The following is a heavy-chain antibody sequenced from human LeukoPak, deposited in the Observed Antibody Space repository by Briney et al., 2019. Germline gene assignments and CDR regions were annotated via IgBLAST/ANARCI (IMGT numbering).Heavy chain of an antibody. Sequence: PGGSLRLSCAASGFTVSSNYMSWVRQAPGKGLEWVSVIYSGGSTYYADSVKGRFTISRDNSKNTLYLQMNSLRAEDTAVYYCARDWMADAFDIWGQGTMVTVSS. J-gene: IGHJ3*02. CDR1: GFTVSSNY. CDR3: ARDWMADAFDI. V-gene: IGHV3-53*01. CDR2: IYSGGST. D-gene: IGHD5-24*01.